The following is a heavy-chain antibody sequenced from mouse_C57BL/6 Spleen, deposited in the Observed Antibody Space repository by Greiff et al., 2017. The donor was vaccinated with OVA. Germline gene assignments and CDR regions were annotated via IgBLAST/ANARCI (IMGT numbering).Heavy chain of an antibody. Sequence: EVKLVESGGGLVQPGGSLKLSCAASGFTFSDYYMYWVRQTPEKRLEWVAYISNGGGSTYYPDTVQGRFTISRDNAKNTLYLQMSRLKSEDTAMYDCATSSYVKYAMDYWGQGTSVTVSS. CDR3: ATSSYVKYAMDY. CDR2: ISNGGGST. CDR1: GFTFSDYY. D-gene: IGHD1-1*01. J-gene: IGHJ4*01. V-gene: IGHV5-12*01.